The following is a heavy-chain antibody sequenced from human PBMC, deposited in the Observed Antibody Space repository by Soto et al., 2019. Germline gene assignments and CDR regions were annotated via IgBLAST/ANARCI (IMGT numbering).Heavy chain of an antibody. CDR2: ISKDGSNK. Sequence: QVQLVESGGGVVQPGRSLRLSCAASGFTFSSYVMHWVRQAPGKGPEWVVVISKDGSNKHYADSVKGRFTISRDNSKNTLYLQMNSLRAEDTAVYYCARSYCGDDCALDYWGQGTLVTV. J-gene: IGHJ4*02. CDR1: GFTFSSYV. D-gene: IGHD2-21*02. CDR3: ARSYCGDDCALDY. V-gene: IGHV3-30-3*01.